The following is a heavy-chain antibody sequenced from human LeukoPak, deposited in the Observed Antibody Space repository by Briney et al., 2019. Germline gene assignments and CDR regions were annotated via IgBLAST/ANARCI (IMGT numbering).Heavy chain of an antibody. CDR1: GFTFSSYW. CDR2: VSSDGNST. Sequence: GGSLRLSCAASGFTFSSYWMHWVRQAPGKGLVWVSRVSSDGNSTNYADSVKGRFTISRDNTNNTLYLQMNSLRADDTAVFYCAKGGVYSGYDLSFEYWGQGALVTVSS. D-gene: IGHD5-12*01. CDR3: AKGGVYSGYDLSFEY. V-gene: IGHV3-74*01. J-gene: IGHJ4*02.